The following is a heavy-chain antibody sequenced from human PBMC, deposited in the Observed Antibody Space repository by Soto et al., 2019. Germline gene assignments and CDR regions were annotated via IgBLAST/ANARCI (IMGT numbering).Heavy chain of an antibody. D-gene: IGHD6-6*01. Sequence: ASVKVSCKASGYTFTSYGISWVRQAPGQGLEWMGWISAYNGNANYAQKLQGRVTMTTDTSTSTAYMELRSLRSDDTAVYYCARGDSSSYYYGMDVWGQGTTVTVSS. J-gene: IGHJ6*02. CDR2: ISAYNGNA. CDR3: ARGDSSSYYYGMDV. V-gene: IGHV1-18*01. CDR1: GYTFTSYG.